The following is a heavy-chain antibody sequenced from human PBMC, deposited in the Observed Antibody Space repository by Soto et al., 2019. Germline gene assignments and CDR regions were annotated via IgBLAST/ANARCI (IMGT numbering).Heavy chain of an antibody. CDR1: WDSVSSNSAA. D-gene: IGHD1-26*01. V-gene: IGHV6-1*01. Sequence: PSQTLSLTFAISWDSVSSNSAAWNCIRQSPSRGLEWLGRTYYRSKWYNDYGVSVKSRITINPDTSKNQFSLQLNSVTHEDTAVYYCARVTELVYYYYGMDVWGQGTTVTV. CDR3: ARVTELVYYYYGMDV. J-gene: IGHJ6*02. CDR2: TYYRSKWYN.